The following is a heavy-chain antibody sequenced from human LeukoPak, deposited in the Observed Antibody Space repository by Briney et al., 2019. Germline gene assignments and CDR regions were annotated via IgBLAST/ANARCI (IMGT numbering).Heavy chain of an antibody. D-gene: IGHD3-22*01. Sequence: GGSLRLSCAASGFTFSSYAMSWVRQAPGNGLEWVSAISGSGGSTYYADSVKGRFTISRDNSKNTLYLQMNSLRAEDTAVYYCAKDRTITMIVVVITIFDYWGQGTLVTVSS. V-gene: IGHV3-23*01. J-gene: IGHJ4*02. CDR1: GFTFSSYA. CDR2: ISGSGGST. CDR3: AKDRTITMIVVVITIFDY.